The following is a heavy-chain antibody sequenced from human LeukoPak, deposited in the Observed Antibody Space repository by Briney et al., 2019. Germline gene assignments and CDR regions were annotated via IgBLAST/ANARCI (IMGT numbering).Heavy chain of an antibody. Sequence: GGSLRLSCAASGFTFSSYGMHWVRQAPGKGLEWVAVISYDGSNKYYADSVKGRFTISRDNSKNTLYLQMNNLRAEDTAVYYCAKDRLGAFDYWGQGTLVTVSS. V-gene: IGHV3-30*18. J-gene: IGHJ4*02. D-gene: IGHD1-26*01. CDR3: AKDRLGAFDY. CDR1: GFTFSSYG. CDR2: ISYDGSNK.